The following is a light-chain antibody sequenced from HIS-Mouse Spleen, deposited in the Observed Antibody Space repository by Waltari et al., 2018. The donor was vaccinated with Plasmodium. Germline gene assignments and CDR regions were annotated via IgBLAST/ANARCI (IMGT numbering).Light chain of an antibody. CDR3: AAWDDSLSGWV. J-gene: IGLJ3*02. Sequence: QSVLTQPPSASGTPGQRVTISCSGSSSNIGSNYVYWYQQLPGTAPKHLIHRNNQRPSGVPDRFSGSKSGTSASLAISGLRSEDEADYYCAAWDDSLSGWVFGGGTKLTVL. V-gene: IGLV1-47*01. CDR1: SSNIGSNY. CDR2: RNN.